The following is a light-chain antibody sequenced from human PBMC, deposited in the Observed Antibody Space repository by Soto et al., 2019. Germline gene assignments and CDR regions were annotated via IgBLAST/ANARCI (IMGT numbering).Light chain of an antibody. CDR2: DST. CDR3: QQRNVWPPIT. V-gene: IGKV3D-20*02. Sequence: EIVMTQSPGTLSWSPGERATLSCRAIQSVSSSYLAWYQQKPGQPPRLVVYDSTLRANGVPDRFGGSRSGTEFTLTINNLEPEDFAVYYCQQRNVWPPITFGQGTRLEIK. CDR1: QSVSSSY. J-gene: IGKJ5*01.